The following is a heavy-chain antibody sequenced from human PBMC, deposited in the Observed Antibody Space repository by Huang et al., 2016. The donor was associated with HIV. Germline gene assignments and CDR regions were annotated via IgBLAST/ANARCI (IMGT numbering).Heavy chain of an antibody. D-gene: IGHD1-26*01. V-gene: IGHV3-30*18. J-gene: IGHJ4*02. CDR3: AKDGADEEWDIDY. CDR2: ISYDGSNK. Sequence: VQLVESGGGVVQPGRSLRLACAASGFSFSTYGWHWVRQAPGKGREGVAVISYDGSNKYYAHSVKGRFTISRDTSENKVYLQMNSLRHEDTAVYYCAKDGADEEWDIDYWGQGTLVTVSS. CDR1: GFSFSTYG.